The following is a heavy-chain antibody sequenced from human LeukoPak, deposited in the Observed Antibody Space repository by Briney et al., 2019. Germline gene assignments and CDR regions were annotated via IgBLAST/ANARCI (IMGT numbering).Heavy chain of an antibody. D-gene: IGHD3-16*01. Sequence: PGGSLRLSCAASGFTFSSYSMNWVRQAPGKGLEWVSYISSSSSTIYYADSVKGRFTISRDNAKNTLYLQINSLRAEDTAVYYCARVSGGVSAFDIWGQGTMVTVSS. CDR1: GFTFSSYS. CDR3: ARVSGGVSAFDI. J-gene: IGHJ3*02. CDR2: ISSSSSTI. V-gene: IGHV3-48*01.